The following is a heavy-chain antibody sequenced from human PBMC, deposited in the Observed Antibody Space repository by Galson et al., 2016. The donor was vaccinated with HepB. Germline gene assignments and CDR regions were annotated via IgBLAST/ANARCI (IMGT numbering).Heavy chain of an antibody. CDR2: INNSGGTT. D-gene: IGHD6-19*01. Sequence: SLRLSCAASGFTFSSYAMSWVRQTPAKGLEWVSTINNSGGTTYYADSVKGRFTISRGNAKNSMSLQMNSLSAEDTAVYYCVRDGSGGWHFDNWGQGTLITVSS. CDR1: GFTFSSYA. J-gene: IGHJ4*02. V-gene: IGHV3-23*01. CDR3: VRDGSGGWHFDN.